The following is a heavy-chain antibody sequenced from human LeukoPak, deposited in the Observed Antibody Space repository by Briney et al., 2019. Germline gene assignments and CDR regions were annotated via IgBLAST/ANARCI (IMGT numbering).Heavy chain of an antibody. V-gene: IGHV1-24*01. CDR1: GYTLTELS. D-gene: IGHD3-10*01. CDR2: FDPEDGET. CDR3: ATDGTWFGELYGMDV. J-gene: IGHJ6*02. Sequence: GASVKVSCKVSGYTLTELSMHWVRQAPGKGLEWMGGFDPEDGETIYAQKFQGRVTMTEDTSTDTAYMELSSLRSEDTAVHYCATDGTWFGELYGMDVWGQGTTVTVSS.